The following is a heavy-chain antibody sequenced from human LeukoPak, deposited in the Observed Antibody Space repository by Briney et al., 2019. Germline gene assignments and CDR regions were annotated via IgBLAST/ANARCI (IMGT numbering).Heavy chain of an antibody. V-gene: IGHV4-30-4*08. CDR3: ARESQHITIDY. Sequence: SETLSLTCTVSGGSISSGDYSWSWIRQPPGKGLEWIGYIYYSGSTYYNPSLKSRVTISVDTSKNQFSLKLSSVTAADTAVYYCARESQHITIDYWGQGTLVTVSS. CDR1: GGSISSGDYS. CDR2: IYYSGST. D-gene: IGHD3-3*01. J-gene: IGHJ4*02.